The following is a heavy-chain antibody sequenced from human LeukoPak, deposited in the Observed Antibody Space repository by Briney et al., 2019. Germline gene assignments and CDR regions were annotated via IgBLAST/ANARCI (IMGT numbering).Heavy chain of an antibody. Sequence: SETLSLTCSVSKASISSGDNFWNWIRQSADKGLESIGRFYASGIPTYNPYLKSRVTISVDMSKNQFSLKHSSVTAADTAVYYCAKDQGLRPTPFDVWGQGTLVTVSS. V-gene: IGHV4-61*02. J-gene: IGHJ3*01. CDR3: AKDQGLRPTPFDV. D-gene: IGHD3-16*01. CDR1: KASISSGDNF. CDR2: FYASGIP.